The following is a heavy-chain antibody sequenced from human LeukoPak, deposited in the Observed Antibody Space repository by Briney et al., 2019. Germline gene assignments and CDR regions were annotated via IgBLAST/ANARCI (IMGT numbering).Heavy chain of an antibody. CDR2: IYYSGST. J-gene: IGHJ4*02. V-gene: IGHV4-31*03. CDR3: AREWDDSSGYLSVDY. D-gene: IGHD3-22*01. CDR1: GGSISSGGYY. Sequence: PSETLSLTCTVSGGSISSGGYYWSWIRQHPGKGLEWIGYIYYSGSTYYNPSLKSRVTISVDTSKNQFSLKLSPVTAADTAVYYCAREWDDSSGYLSVDYWGQGTLVTVSS.